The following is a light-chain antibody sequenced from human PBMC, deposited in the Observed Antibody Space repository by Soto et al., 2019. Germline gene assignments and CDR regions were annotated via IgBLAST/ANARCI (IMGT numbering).Light chain of an antibody. J-gene: IGKJ1*01. CDR1: QSVSSNY. CDR3: KQYVSSWT. V-gene: IGKV3-20*01. CDR2: GAS. Sequence: EIVLTQSPGNLSLSPGERATLSCRASQSVSSNYLAWYQQKAGQDPRILIYGASSRATGIQDRFSGSGSGTDFTLTISRMEPEEFAVDYCKQYVSSWTVGKGNKGEIK.